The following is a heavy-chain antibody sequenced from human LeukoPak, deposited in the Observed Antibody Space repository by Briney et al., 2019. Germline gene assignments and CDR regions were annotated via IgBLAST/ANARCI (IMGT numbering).Heavy chain of an antibody. D-gene: IGHD4-17*01. CDR3: AREPYGDYEGYWFDP. CDR2: ISSSSSYI. J-gene: IGHJ5*02. V-gene: IGHV3-21*01. CDR1: GFTFDDYG. Sequence: GGSLRLSCAASGFTFDDYGLSWVRQVPGKGLEWVSSISSSSSYIYYADSVKGRFTISRDNAKNSLYLQMNSLRAEDTAVYYCAREPYGDYEGYWFDPWGQGTLVTVSS.